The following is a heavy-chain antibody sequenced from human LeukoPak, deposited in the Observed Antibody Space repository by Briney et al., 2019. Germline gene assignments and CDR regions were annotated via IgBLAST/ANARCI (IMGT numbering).Heavy chain of an antibody. J-gene: IGHJ3*02. V-gene: IGHV3-13*01. CDR2: IGTAGDS. CDR1: GFSFSSFD. Sequence: GGSLRLSCAASGFSFSSFDMHWVRQATGIGLEWVSVIGTAGDSYYPGSVKGRFTISREIAKNSLYLQMNSLRAGDTAVYYCTRSLPCRGYSPHDCGAFDIWGQGTMVTVSS. D-gene: IGHD5-12*01. CDR3: TRSLPCRGYSPHDCGAFDI.